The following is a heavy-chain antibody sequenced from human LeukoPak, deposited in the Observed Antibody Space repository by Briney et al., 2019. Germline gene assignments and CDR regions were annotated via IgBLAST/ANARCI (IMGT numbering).Heavy chain of an antibody. CDR3: ARLIVVVPAAAFDY. Sequence: GGSLRLSCAASGSTFNTYAMSWVRQAPGKGLEWVSGITGTGGTTYYADSVKGRFTISRDNAKNSLYLQMNSLRAEDTAVYYCARLIVVVPAAAFDYWGQGTLVTVSS. V-gene: IGHV3-23*01. CDR2: ITGTGGTT. J-gene: IGHJ4*02. D-gene: IGHD2-2*01. CDR1: GSTFNTYA.